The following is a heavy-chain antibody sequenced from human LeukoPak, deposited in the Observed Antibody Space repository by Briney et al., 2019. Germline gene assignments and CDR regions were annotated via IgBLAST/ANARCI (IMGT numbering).Heavy chain of an antibody. CDR1: GDTFPSYA. J-gene: IGHJ6*01. Sequence: ASVRVSCKASGDTFPSYAMNWVRQAPGQGREWMGWFNTNTGDPTYAQGFTGRFVFSLDTSVSTAYLQISSLKAEDTAVYSCARGGLTRWYYYYYGMDVWGQGTTVTVSS. D-gene: IGHD2-15*01. CDR2: FNTNTGDP. V-gene: IGHV7-4-1*02. CDR3: ARGGLTRWYYYYYGMDV.